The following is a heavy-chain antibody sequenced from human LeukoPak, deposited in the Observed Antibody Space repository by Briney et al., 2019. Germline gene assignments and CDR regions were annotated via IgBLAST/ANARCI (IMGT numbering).Heavy chain of an antibody. Sequence: ASVKVSCKASGYTFTSYYMHWVRQAPGQGLEWMGIINPSGGSTSYAQKFQGRVTMTRDTSTSTVYMELSSLRSEDTAVYYCARDQEMATIRYYFDYWGQGTLVTVSS. V-gene: IGHV1-46*01. CDR2: INPSGGST. D-gene: IGHD5-24*01. J-gene: IGHJ4*02. CDR1: GYTFTSYY. CDR3: ARDQEMATIRYYFDY.